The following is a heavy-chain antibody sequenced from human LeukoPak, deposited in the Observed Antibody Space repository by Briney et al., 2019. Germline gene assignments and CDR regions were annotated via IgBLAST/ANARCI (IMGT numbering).Heavy chain of an antibody. CDR1: GFTFSSCP. D-gene: IGHD2-2*01. CDR2: ISYDESYK. J-gene: IGHJ1*01. Sequence: GGSLRLSCAASGFTFSSCPMHWVRQAPGKGLEWVALISYDESYKYYADSVKGRFTISRDNSKNTLYLQMNSLRPEDTAVYYCAREPDCRSTSCYQYFQHWGQGTQVTVSS. V-gene: IGHV3-30*01. CDR3: AREPDCRSTSCYQYFQH.